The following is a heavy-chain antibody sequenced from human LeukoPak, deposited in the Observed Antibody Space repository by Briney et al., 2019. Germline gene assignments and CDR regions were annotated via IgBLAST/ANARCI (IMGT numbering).Heavy chain of an antibody. CDR1: GFTFRSYA. CDR3: AKDLSDNYNLFDY. J-gene: IGHJ4*02. V-gene: IGHV3-23*01. CDR2: ISGPGCTT. D-gene: IGHD1-1*01. Sequence: GGSLRLSCAASGFTFRSYAMSWVRQAPGKGLEWVSVISGPGCTTYYADSVKGRLTISRDNSNNILYLQLSSLRVEDTAVYYCAKDLSDNYNLFDYWGQGTLVTVSS.